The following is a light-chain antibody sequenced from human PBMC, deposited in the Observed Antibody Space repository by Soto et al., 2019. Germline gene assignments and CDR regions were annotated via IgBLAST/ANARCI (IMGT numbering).Light chain of an antibody. V-gene: IGKV3-20*01. CDR3: QVYGDSSPT. CDR1: QTISNSY. J-gene: IGKJ1*01. CDR2: GAS. Sequence: EIVLTQSPGTLSLSPGERATLSCRASQTISNSYSAWYQQKPGQAPRLLIYGASTRATGSPEGFSGSGSGTDFTLTISRLEPGDFAVYYCQVYGDSSPTFGQGTKVEIK.